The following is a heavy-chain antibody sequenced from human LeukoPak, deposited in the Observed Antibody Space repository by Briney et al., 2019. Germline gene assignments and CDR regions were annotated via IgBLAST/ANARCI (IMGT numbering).Heavy chain of an antibody. D-gene: IGHD5-12*01. CDR2: ISFSGGTI. CDR1: GFTFSSYE. J-gene: IGHJ4*02. Sequence: QPGGSLRLSCAASGFTFSSYEMNWVRQAPGKGLEWVSYISFSGGTIYYADSVKGRFTISRDNAKNSLYLQMNSLRAEDTAVYYCARGYRGYNDYWGQGTLVTVSS. CDR3: ARGYRGYNDY. V-gene: IGHV3-48*03.